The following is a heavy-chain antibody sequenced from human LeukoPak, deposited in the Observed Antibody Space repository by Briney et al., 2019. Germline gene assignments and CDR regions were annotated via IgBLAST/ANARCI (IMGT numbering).Heavy chain of an antibody. V-gene: IGHV3-30*18. Sequence: GGSLRLSCAASGFTFSSYGMHWVRQAPGKGLEWVAAISYDGTNKYYAESVKGRFTISRDDAKNTMCLQMNSLRPEDTAVYYCAKVVKAAALGWFDPWGQGTLVTVSS. D-gene: IGHD6-13*01. CDR1: GFTFSSYG. CDR3: AKVVKAAALGWFDP. J-gene: IGHJ5*02. CDR2: ISYDGTNK.